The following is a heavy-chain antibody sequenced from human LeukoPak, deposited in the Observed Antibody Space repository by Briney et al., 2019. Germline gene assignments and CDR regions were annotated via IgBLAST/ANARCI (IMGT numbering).Heavy chain of an antibody. CDR1: GGTFISYA. J-gene: IGHJ3*02. V-gene: IGHV1-69*05. CDR3: ARSPPWEWEDAFDI. Sequence: SXKVSCKASGGTFISYAISWVRQAPGQGLEGMGRIIPIFGTANYAQKFQGRVTINTDEYTSKTYMEMRSLRSEDTAVYYCARSPPWEWEDAFDIWGQGTMVTVSS. D-gene: IGHD1-26*01. CDR2: IIPIFGTA.